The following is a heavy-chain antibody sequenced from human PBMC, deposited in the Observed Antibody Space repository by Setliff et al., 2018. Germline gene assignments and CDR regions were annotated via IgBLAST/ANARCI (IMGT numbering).Heavy chain of an antibody. CDR3: AREQWLDPPGYYYMDV. J-gene: IGHJ6*03. Sequence: SETLCLTCTVSGGSIGSYYWTWIRQPAGRGLEWIGRIYTTGSTNFNPSLKSRVTMSIDTSKNQFSLKLNSVTAADMAVYYCAREQWLDPPGYYYMDVWAKGTTVTVSS. CDR1: GGSIGSYY. V-gene: IGHV4-4*07. D-gene: IGHD6-19*01. CDR2: IYTTGST.